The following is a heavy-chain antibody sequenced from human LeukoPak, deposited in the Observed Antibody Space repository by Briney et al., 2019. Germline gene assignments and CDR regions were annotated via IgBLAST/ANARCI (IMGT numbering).Heavy chain of an antibody. CDR1: GFTVSSNY. D-gene: IGHD3-3*02. V-gene: IGHV3-66*01. Sequence: GGSLRLSCAASGFTVSSNYMSWVRQAPGKGLEWVSVIYSGGSTYYADSVKGRFTISRDNSKNTLYLQMNSLRAEDTAVYYCAKDHTSLGKGYMDVWGKGTTVTVSS. CDR3: AKDHTSLGKGYMDV. J-gene: IGHJ6*03. CDR2: IYSGGST.